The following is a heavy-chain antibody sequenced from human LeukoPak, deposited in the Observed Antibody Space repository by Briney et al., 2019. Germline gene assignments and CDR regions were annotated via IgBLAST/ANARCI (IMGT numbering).Heavy chain of an antibody. V-gene: IGHV3-23*01. CDR3: AQDYSGYGLSAGY. J-gene: IGHJ4*02. Sequence: HPRGSLRLACAASGFTFSSHAMSWVRQAPGKGLEWVSVISGSGRSAYYADSLKGRFTISRDNSKDTLYLQMNSLRAEDTALYYCAQDYSGYGLSAGYWGQGTLVTVSS. D-gene: IGHD5-12*01. CDR1: GFTFSSHA. CDR2: ISGSGRSA.